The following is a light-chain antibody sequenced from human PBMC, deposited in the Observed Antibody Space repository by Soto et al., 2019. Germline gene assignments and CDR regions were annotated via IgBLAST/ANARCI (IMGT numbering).Light chain of an antibody. CDR1: QGISNW. CDR3: QQSSSFPLT. Sequence: DIQMTQSPSFVSASVGDRVTITCRASQGISNWLAWYQQKPGKAPKLLIYATSNLQGWVPSRFSGSGSGTDFTLTIGSLQPEDSATYYCQQSSSFPLTFGPGTKVDIK. CDR2: ATS. J-gene: IGKJ3*01. V-gene: IGKV1-12*01.